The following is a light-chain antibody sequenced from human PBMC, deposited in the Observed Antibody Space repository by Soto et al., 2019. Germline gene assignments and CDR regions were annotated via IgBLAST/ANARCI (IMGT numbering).Light chain of an antibody. CDR2: DVS. CDR3: SSYTSSSTYV. Sequence: QSVLTQPAYVSGSHGQSITISCTENSSDVGGYNYVSWYQQHPGKAPKLMIYDVSNRPSGVSNRFSGSKSGNTASLTISGLQAEDEADYYCSSYTSSSTYVFGTGTKVTVI. J-gene: IGLJ1*01. V-gene: IGLV2-14*01. CDR1: SSDVGGYNY.